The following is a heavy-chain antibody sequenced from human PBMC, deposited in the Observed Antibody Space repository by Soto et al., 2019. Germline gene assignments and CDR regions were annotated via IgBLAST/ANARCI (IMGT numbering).Heavy chain of an antibody. V-gene: IGHV3-15*01. CDR1: GFTFSSYA. D-gene: IGHD5-18*01. CDR3: TTDPDGGYSYGPSTDY. J-gene: IGHJ4*02. CDR2: IKSKTDGGTT. Sequence: GGSLRLSCAASGFTFSSYAMSWVRQAPGKGLKWVGRIKSKTDGGTTDYAAPVKGRFTNSRDDSKNTLYLQMNSLKTEDTAVYYCTTDPDGGYSYGPSTDYWGQGTLVTVSS.